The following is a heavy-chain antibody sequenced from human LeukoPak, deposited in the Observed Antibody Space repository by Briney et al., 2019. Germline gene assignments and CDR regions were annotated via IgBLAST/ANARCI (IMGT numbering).Heavy chain of an antibody. CDR2: IHYNGNT. D-gene: IGHD7-27*01. V-gene: IGHV4-59*01. CDR3: ARGSTGAWDY. CDR1: GGSISDSY. Sequence: SETLSLTCTVSGGSISDSYWSWIRQSPGRGLEWIGYIHYNGNTNHNPSLKSRVTISVDTSKNQFSLKLSSVTAADTAVYYCARGSTGAWDYWGQGTLVTVSS. J-gene: IGHJ4*02.